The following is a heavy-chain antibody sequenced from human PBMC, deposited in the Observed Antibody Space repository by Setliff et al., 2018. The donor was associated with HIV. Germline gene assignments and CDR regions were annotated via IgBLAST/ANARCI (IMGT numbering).Heavy chain of an antibody. J-gene: IGHJ4*02. CDR2: INHSGST. V-gene: IGHV4-34*01. CDR1: GGSFSGYY. CDR3: ASRAYSGRGY. D-gene: IGHD5-12*01. Sequence: KTSETLSLTCAVYGGSFSGYYWSWIRQPPGKGLEWIGEINHSGSTNYNPSLKSRVTISVDTSNKQFSLNLSSVTAADTAVYYCASRAYSGRGYWGQGTLVTVSS.